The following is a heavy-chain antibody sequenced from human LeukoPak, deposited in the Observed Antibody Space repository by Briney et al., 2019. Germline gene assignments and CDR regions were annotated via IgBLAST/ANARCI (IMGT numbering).Heavy chain of an antibody. CDR2: IIPIFGTA. D-gene: IGHD6-13*01. V-gene: IGHV1-69*05. Sequence: SVKVSCKAPGGTFSSYAISWVRQAPGQGLEWMGGIIPIFGTANYAQKFQGRVTITTDESTSTASLKLSCLRSEDTAVYYCARERSSSRGLRGNYYCFMDFGEKGTTVTSSS. CDR1: GGTFSSYA. CDR3: ARERSSSRGLRGNYYCFMDF. J-gene: IGHJ6*03.